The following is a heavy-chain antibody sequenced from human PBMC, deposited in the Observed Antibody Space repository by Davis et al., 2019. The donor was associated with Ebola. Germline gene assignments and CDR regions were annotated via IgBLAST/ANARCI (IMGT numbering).Heavy chain of an antibody. V-gene: IGHV3-11*04. J-gene: IGHJ6*02. Sequence: PGGSLRLSCAASGFTFSDYYMSWIRQAPGKGLEWVSYISSSGSTIYYADSVKGRFTISRDNAKNSLYLQMNSLRAEDTAVYYCARDRTYYDFWSGYYTYYYYGMDVWGQGTTVTVSS. CDR3: ARDRTYYDFWSGYYTYYYYGMDV. D-gene: IGHD3-3*01. CDR2: ISSSGSTI. CDR1: GFTFSDYY.